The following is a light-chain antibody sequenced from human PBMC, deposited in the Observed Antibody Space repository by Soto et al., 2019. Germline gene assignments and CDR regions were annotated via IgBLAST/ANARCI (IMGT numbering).Light chain of an antibody. J-gene: IGKJ1*01. CDR2: KAS. CDR1: QSISSW. Sequence: IQMTQSPSTLSSSLGDRVTLTCRASQSISSWLDWYQRKPGKAPKLLVYKASSLESGVPSRFTGSGSGTEFTLTISSLQPDDFATYYCQQYNSYSKTFGQGTKV. V-gene: IGKV1-5*03. CDR3: QQYNSYSKT.